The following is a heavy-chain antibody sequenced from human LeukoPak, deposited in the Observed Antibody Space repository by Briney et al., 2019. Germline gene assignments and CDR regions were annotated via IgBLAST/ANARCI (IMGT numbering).Heavy chain of an antibody. CDR1: GFTFSSYA. Sequence: GGSLRLPCAASGFTFSSYAMNWVRQAPGKGLEWVSGISASGGSTYYADSVKGRFTISRDNSKNTLYLQMNSLRAEDTAIYYCAKDATTVVTFFDYWGQGTLVTVSS. CDR3: AKDATTVVTFFDY. J-gene: IGHJ4*02. D-gene: IGHD4-23*01. CDR2: ISASGGST. V-gene: IGHV3-23*01.